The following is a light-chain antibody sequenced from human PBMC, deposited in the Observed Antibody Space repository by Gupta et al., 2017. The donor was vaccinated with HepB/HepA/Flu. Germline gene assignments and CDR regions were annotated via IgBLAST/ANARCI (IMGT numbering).Light chain of an antibody. CDR3: AAWDDSLKGPV. CDR1: SSNIGSNT. Sequence: QSVLTQPPSASGTPGQWGTIPCSGRSSNIGSNTVNWYQQLPGTAPKILIYDNDQRPSGVPDRFSGSKSGASASLAISGLQSEDEADYYCAAWDDSLKGPVFGGGTKLTVL. V-gene: IGLV1-44*01. CDR2: DND. J-gene: IGLJ2*01.